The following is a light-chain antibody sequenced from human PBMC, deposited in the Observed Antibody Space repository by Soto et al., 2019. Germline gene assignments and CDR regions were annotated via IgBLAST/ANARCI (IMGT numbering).Light chain of an antibody. CDR2: AAS. CDR3: LQDNNYPWT. V-gene: IGKV1-6*01. Sequence: AIQMTQSPSSLSASVGDRVTITCRASQDIRIDLGWYQQRPGKAPKLLIYAASNLHSGVPSRFSGSGSGSRFTLTIRGLQPEDTATYFCLQDNNYPWTFGQVTKVDIK. J-gene: IGKJ1*01. CDR1: QDIRID.